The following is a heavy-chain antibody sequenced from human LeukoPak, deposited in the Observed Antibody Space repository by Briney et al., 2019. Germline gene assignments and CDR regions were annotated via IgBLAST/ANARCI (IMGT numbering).Heavy chain of an antibody. CDR3: ARDVLRYFDWLHDAFDI. CDR1: GFTFSSYW. Sequence: QPGGSLRLSCAASGFTFSSYWMSWVRQSPGKGLEWVANIKHDGSEKYYVDSVKGRFTISRDNAKNSLYLQMNSLRAEDTAVYYCARDVLRYFDWLHDAFDIWGQGTMVTVSS. D-gene: IGHD3-9*01. CDR2: IKHDGSEK. J-gene: IGHJ3*02. V-gene: IGHV3-7*01.